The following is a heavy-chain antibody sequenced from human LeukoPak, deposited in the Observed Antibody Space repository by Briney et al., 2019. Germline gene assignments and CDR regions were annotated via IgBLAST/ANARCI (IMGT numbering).Heavy chain of an antibody. CDR3: ARQEGRGFYYHMDV. CDR1: GGTFSSYG. Sequence: SVKVSCKASGGTFSSYGISWMRQAPGQGLEWMGGIIPIFGTAKYAQKFQGRVTMTTDESTSTGYMELSSLRSEDTAVYYCARQEGRGFYYHMDVWGKGTTVTVSS. D-gene: IGHD3-10*01. CDR2: IIPIFGTA. V-gene: IGHV1-69*05. J-gene: IGHJ6*03.